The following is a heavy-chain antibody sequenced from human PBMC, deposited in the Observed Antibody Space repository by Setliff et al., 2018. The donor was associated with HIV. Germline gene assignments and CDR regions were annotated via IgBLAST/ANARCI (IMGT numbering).Heavy chain of an antibody. D-gene: IGHD3-10*01. CDR3: ARGRGSQSYYYLDV. V-gene: IGHV1-18*04. Sequence: ASVKVSCKASGYTFSNYYVHWVRQAPGQGLEWMGWISPYNGRTENDDKVQGRVTMTTDASTNTANMEVRNLTSDDTAVYYCARGRGSQSYYYLDVWGKGTTVTVSS. CDR2: ISPYNGRT. CDR1: GYTFSNYY. J-gene: IGHJ6*03.